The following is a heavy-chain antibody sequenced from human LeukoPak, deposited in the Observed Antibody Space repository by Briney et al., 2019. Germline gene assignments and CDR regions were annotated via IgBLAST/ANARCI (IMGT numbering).Heavy chain of an antibody. V-gene: IGHV1-69*06. Sequence: SVKVSCKASGGTFSSYAISWVRQAPGQGLEWMGGIIPIFGTANYAQKFQGRVTITADKSTSTAYMELSSLRSEDTAVYYCAREGSGYGYYYYGMDVWGKGTTVTVSS. CDR3: AREGSGYGYYYYGMDV. CDR1: GGTFSSYA. CDR2: IIPIFGTA. D-gene: IGHD5-12*01. J-gene: IGHJ6*04.